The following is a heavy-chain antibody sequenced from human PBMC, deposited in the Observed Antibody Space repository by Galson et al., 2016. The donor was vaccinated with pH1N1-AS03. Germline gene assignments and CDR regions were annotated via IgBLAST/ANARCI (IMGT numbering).Heavy chain of an antibody. Sequence: SETLSLTCEVSGDSISNTIWWTWVRQPPGKGLEWIGEISHSGSTNYNPSLKSRVTTSIDWSKNQLSLHLTSITAADTAVYYCARGRYPAFDIWGQGTMVTVSS. CDR1: GDSISNTIW. V-gene: IGHV4-4*02. D-gene: IGHD1-1*01. CDR3: ARGRYPAFDI. J-gene: IGHJ3*02. CDR2: ISHSGST.